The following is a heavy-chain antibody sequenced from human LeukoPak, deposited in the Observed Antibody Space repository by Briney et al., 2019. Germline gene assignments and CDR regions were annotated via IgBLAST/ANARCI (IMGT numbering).Heavy chain of an antibody. CDR2: FDPEDGET. Sequence: ASVKVSCKASGYTLTELSMHWVRQAPGKGLEWMGGFDPEDGETIYAQKFQGRVTMTEDTSTDTAYMELSSLRSEDTAVYYCAVTAMVRGVSYFDYWGQGTLVTVSS. J-gene: IGHJ4*02. V-gene: IGHV1-24*01. CDR3: AVTAMVRGVSYFDY. D-gene: IGHD3-10*01. CDR1: GYTLTELS.